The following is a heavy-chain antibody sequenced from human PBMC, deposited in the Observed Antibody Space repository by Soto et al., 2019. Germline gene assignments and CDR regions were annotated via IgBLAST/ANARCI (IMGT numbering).Heavy chain of an antibody. CDR3: ARGVETTVTTLRGYYYGMDV. Sequence: QVQLQESGPGLVKPSQTLSLTCTVSGGSISSGGYYWSWIRQHPGKGLEWIGYIYYSGSTYYNPSLKSRVTISVDTAKNQFSLKLSSVTAADTAVYYCARGVETTVTTLRGYYYGMDVWGQGTTVTVSS. J-gene: IGHJ6*02. CDR2: IYYSGST. D-gene: IGHD4-17*01. V-gene: IGHV4-31*03. CDR1: GGSISSGGYY.